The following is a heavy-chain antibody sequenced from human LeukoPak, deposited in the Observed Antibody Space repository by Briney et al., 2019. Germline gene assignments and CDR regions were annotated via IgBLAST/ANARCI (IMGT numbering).Heavy chain of an antibody. Sequence: PGGSLRLSCAASGFTFSSYAMSWVRQAPGKGLEWGSAISGSGGSTYYADSVKGRFTISRDNSKNTLYLQMNSLRAEDTAVYYCAKIPGRYFDWLLNYFDYWGQGTLVTVSS. D-gene: IGHD3-9*01. CDR1: GFTFSSYA. CDR2: ISGSGGST. J-gene: IGHJ4*02. V-gene: IGHV3-23*01. CDR3: AKIPGRYFDWLLNYFDY.